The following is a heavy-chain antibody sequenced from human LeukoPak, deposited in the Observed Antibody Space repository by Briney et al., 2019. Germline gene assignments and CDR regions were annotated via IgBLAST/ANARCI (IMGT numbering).Heavy chain of an antibody. CDR2: IISILGIA. CDR3: ARPLSPGIAAAAFDY. V-gene: IGHV1-69*02. Sequence: SVKVSCKASGGTFSSYTISWVRQAPGQGLEWMGRIISILGIANYAQKFQGRVTITADKSTSTAYMELSSLRSGDTAVYYCARPLSPGIAAAAFDYWGQGTLVTVSS. CDR1: GGTFSSYT. D-gene: IGHD6-13*01. J-gene: IGHJ4*02.